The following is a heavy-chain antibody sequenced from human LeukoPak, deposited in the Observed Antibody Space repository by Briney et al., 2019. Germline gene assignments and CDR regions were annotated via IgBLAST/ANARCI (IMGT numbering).Heavy chain of an antibody. CDR3: ARDRRKYDFWSGYSGFDY. CDR1: GASISGSGYY. V-gene: IGHV4-39*07. CDR2: IYYTGST. D-gene: IGHD3-3*01. Sequence: SETLSLTCAVSGASISGSGYYLGWIRQPPGKGLAWIGNIYYTGSTYYNASLQSRVTISIDMSKNQFSLKLSSVTAADTAVYYCARDRRKYDFWSGYSGFDYWGQGTLVTVSS. J-gene: IGHJ4*02.